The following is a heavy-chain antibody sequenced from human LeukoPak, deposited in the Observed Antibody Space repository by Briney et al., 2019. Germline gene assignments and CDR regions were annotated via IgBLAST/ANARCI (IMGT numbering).Heavy chain of an antibody. CDR2: ISYDGSNK. CDR1: GFTFSSYA. Sequence: GGSLRLSCAASGFTFSSYAMHWVRQAPGKGLEWVAVISYDGSNKYYADSVKGRFTISRDNSKNTLYLQMNSLRAEDTAVYYCAKVEVVPSDAFDIWGQGTMVTVSS. J-gene: IGHJ3*02. CDR3: AKVEVVPSDAFDI. V-gene: IGHV3-30-3*01. D-gene: IGHD2-2*01.